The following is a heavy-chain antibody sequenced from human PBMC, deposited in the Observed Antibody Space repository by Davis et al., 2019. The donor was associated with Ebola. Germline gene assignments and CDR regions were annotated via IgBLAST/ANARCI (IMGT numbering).Heavy chain of an antibody. CDR2: INHSGST. CDR3: ARRSQRWLQAYGMDV. V-gene: IGHV4-34*01. Sequence: MPSETLSLTCAVYGGSFSGYYWSWIRQPPGKGLEWIGEINHSGSTNYNPSLKSRVTISVDTSKNQFSRKLSSVTAADTAVYYCARRSQRWLQAYGMDVWGQGTTVTVSS. J-gene: IGHJ6*02. D-gene: IGHD5-24*01. CDR1: GGSFSGYY.